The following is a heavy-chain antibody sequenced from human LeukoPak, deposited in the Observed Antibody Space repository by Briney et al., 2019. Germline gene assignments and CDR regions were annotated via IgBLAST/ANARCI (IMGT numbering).Heavy chain of an antibody. J-gene: IGHJ6*02. CDR1: GFTFSTNA. Sequence: GGSLRLSCAASGFTFSTNAMHWVRQAPGKRPEWISAISGGGGATYYADSVKGRFTISRDNSKNTLYLQMNSLRAEDTAVYYCVPPYYYYGMDVWGQGTTVTVSS. CDR2: ISGGGGAT. V-gene: IGHV3-23*01. CDR3: VPPYYYYGMDV.